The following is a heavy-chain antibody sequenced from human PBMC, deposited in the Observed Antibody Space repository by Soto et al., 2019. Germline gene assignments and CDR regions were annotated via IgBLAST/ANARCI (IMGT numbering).Heavy chain of an antibody. Sequence: QVQLQQWGAGLLKPSETLSLTCAVYGGSFSDYYWSWIRQAPGRGLEWIAEINHSGSTSYNPSLKRRATISVDTSKNQFSLKLTSLTAADTAVYYCARGVVRRVIIQYTSFFDYWGQGTLVAVSS. CDR3: ARGVVRRVIIQYTSFFDY. V-gene: IGHV4-34*01. CDR2: INHSGST. D-gene: IGHD3-10*01. CDR1: GGSFSDYY. J-gene: IGHJ4*02.